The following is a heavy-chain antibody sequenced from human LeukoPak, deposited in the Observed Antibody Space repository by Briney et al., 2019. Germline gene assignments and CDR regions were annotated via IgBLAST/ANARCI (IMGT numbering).Heavy chain of an antibody. CDR1: GFTFSSYA. CDR2: ISYDGSNK. Sequence: PGGSLRLSCAASGFTFSSYAMHWVRQAPGKGLEWVAVISYDGSNKYYADSVKGRFTISRDNSKNTLYLQMNSLRAEDTAVYYCARSHIAAAGTLDYWGQGTLVTVSS. V-gene: IGHV3-30-3*01. D-gene: IGHD6-13*01. CDR3: ARSHIAAAGTLDY. J-gene: IGHJ4*02.